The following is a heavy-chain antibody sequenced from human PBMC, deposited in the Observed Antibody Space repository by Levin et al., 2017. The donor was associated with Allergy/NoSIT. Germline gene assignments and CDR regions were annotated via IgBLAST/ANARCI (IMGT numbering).Heavy chain of an antibody. V-gene: IGHV3-23*01. Sequence: GGSVRLSCAASGLTFSSYAVNWVRRAPGKGLEWVSVISGSGGSTFYADSVKGRFTISRDNSKNTVFLQMHSLRVEDTAIYYCAKDSLHEEVSANFWYFDLWGRGTLVTVSS. D-gene: IGHD2-15*01. CDR1: GLTFSSYA. CDR2: ISGSGGST. J-gene: IGHJ2*01. CDR3: AKDSLHEEVSANFWYFDL.